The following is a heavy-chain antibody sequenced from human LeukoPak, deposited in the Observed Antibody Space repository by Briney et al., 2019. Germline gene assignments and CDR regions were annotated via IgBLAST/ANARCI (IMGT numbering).Heavy chain of an antibody. CDR3: ARDFSGNDAFDI. CDR1: GGSIRDNSYY. Sequence: SETLSLTCTVSGGSIRDNSYYWGWIRQSPGKGLEWIGDIYFSGSTYYNPSLKSRVTISVDTSKNQFSLKLSSVTAADTAVYYCARDFSGNDAFDIWGQGTMVTVSS. D-gene: IGHD3-10*01. V-gene: IGHV4-39*07. CDR2: IYFSGST. J-gene: IGHJ3*02.